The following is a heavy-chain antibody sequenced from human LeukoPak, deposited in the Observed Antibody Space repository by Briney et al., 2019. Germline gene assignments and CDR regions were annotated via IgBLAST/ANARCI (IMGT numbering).Heavy chain of an antibody. D-gene: IGHD4-11*01. J-gene: IGHJ4*02. V-gene: IGHV3-21*01. CDR1: GLTFSNYS. CDR3: ARELPPVMKYYFDY. CDR2: ISSSSNYI. Sequence: GSLRLSCAASGLTFSNYSMSWVRQAPGKGLEWVSSISSSSNYIYYADSVNGRFTISRDNAKNSLYLQMSSLRADDTAVYYCARELPPVMKYYFDYWGQGTLVTVSS.